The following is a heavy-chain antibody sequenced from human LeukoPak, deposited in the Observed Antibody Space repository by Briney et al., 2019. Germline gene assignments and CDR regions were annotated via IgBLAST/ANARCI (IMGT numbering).Heavy chain of an antibody. CDR2: IYYSGST. J-gene: IGHJ4*02. CDR3: ARGSSWYFDY. V-gene: IGHV4-59*08. D-gene: IGHD6-13*01. CDR1: GGSISSYY. Sequence: SETLSLTCTASGGSISSYYWSWIRQPPGKGLEWIGYIYYSGSTNYNPSLKSRVTISVDTSKNQFSLKLSSVTAADTAVYYCARGSSWYFDYWGQGTLVTVSS.